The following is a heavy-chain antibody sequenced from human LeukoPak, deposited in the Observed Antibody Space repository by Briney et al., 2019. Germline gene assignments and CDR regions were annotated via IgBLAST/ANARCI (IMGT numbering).Heavy chain of an antibody. J-gene: IGHJ5*02. V-gene: IGHV3-7*03. CDR3: ASLDTAKQPLANH. CDR2: IREERGQE. D-gene: IGHD5-18*01. Sequence: HPGGSLRLPCVASGLTVSNHWMSWVRQAPGKGLEWVANIREERGQEYYVDSVKGRFTISKNSAKNSLYLQMNTLRVEDTAMYYCASLDTAKQPLANHWGQGTLVTVSS. CDR1: GLTVSNHW.